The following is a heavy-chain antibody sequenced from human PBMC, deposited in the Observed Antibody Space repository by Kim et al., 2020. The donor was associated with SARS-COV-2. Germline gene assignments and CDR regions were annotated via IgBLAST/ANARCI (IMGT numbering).Heavy chain of an antibody. Sequence: YADSVKGRFTISRDNAKNSLYLQMNSLRAEDTAVYYCAGGNSGIFGVVPGYWGQGTLVTVSS. V-gene: IGHV3-48*03. J-gene: IGHJ4*02. D-gene: IGHD3-3*01. CDR3: AGGNSGIFGVVPGY.